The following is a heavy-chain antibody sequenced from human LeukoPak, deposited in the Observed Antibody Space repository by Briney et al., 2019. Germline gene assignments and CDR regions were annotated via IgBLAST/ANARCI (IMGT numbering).Heavy chain of an antibody. CDR2: IYYNGKT. J-gene: IGHJ3*01. Sequence: SETLSLTCSVSGGSISTKDFYWAWIRQSPGKGLEWIGSIYYNGKTFYNPSLKSRFTMSVDTSKSQFSLRLSSVTAADTAVYYCARNVLRYFEWGLDVLDVWGHGTTVTVSS. V-gene: IGHV4-39*07. CDR1: GGSISTKDFY. CDR3: ARNVLRYFEWGLDVLDV. D-gene: IGHD3-9*01.